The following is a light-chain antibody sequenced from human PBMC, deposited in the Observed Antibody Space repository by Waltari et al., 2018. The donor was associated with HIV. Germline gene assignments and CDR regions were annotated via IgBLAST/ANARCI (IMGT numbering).Light chain of an antibody. CDR3: CSYAGSYTLVV. CDR2: NVT. V-gene: IGLV2-11*01. CDR1: SSDVGGFNF. Sequence: QSALTQPRSVSGSPGQSVTISCTGTSSDVGGFNFVSWYQQPPGKAPKLMIYNVTKRPSGVPDRFSGSKFDNTASLTISGLQADDEADYYCCSYAGSYTLVVFGGGTKLTVL. J-gene: IGLJ2*01.